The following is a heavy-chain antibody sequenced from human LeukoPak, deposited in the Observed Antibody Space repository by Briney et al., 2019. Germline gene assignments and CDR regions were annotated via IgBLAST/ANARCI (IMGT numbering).Heavy chain of an antibody. CDR3: ASGEQWLKL. Sequence: GASVKVSCKASGYTFTSYAMHWVRQAPGQRLEWMGWINAGNGNTKYSRKFQGRVTITRDTSASTAYMELSSLRSEDTAVYYCASGEQWLKLWGQGTLVTVSS. V-gene: IGHV1-3*01. D-gene: IGHD6-19*01. CDR2: INAGNGNT. J-gene: IGHJ4*02. CDR1: GYTFTSYA.